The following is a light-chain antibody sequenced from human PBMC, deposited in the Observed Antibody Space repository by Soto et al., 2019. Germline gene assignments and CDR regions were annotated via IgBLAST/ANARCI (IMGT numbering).Light chain of an antibody. CDR3: QQYGSSGT. CDR2: GAS. Sequence: EIVLTQSPGTLSLSPGERATLSCRASQSVSNNYLAWYQHKPGQAPRLLIYGASNRATGMPDRFSGSGSGTDFALTISRLEPEDFAVYYCQQYGSSGTFGQGTKVEIK. V-gene: IGKV3-20*01. CDR1: QSVSNNY. J-gene: IGKJ1*01.